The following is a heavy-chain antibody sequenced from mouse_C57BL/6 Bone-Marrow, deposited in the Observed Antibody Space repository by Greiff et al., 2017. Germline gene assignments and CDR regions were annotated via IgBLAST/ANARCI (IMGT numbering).Heavy chain of an antibody. V-gene: IGHV1-74*01. Sequence: VQLQQPGAELVKPGASVKVSCKASGYTFTSYWMHWVKQRPGQGLEWIGRIHPSDSDTNYNQKFKGKATLTVDKSSRTAHMQLSSLTSEDSAVYYCAIGGYSNFFAYWGQGTLVTVSA. J-gene: IGHJ3*01. CDR2: IHPSDSDT. CDR3: AIGGYSNFFAY. CDR1: GYTFTSYW. D-gene: IGHD2-5*01.